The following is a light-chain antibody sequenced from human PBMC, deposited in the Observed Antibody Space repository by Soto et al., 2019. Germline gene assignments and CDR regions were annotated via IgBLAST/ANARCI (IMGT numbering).Light chain of an antibody. V-gene: IGKV1-5*01. Sequence: DIPMTQSPSTLSASVGDRVTITCRASQSISSWLAWYQQKPGKAPKLLIYDAYSLESGVPSRFSGSGSGTEFTLTIRSLQPDDFATYYCQQYNSYSWTFGQGNKVEIK. CDR3: QQYNSYSWT. CDR2: DAY. J-gene: IGKJ1*01. CDR1: QSISSW.